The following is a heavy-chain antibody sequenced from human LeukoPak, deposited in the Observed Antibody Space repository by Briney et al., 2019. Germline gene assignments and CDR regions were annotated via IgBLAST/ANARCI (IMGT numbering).Heavy chain of an antibody. D-gene: IGHD6-13*01. V-gene: IGHV1-2*02. J-gene: IGHJ5*02. CDR3: ARDVAAAGPRGWFDP. Sequence: ASVKVSCKASGYTLTGYYMHWVRQAPGQGLEWMGWINPNSGGTNYAQKFQGRVTMTRDTSISTAYMELSRLRSDDTAVYYCARDVAAAGPRGWFDPWGQGTLVTVSS. CDR2: INPNSGGT. CDR1: GYTLTGYY.